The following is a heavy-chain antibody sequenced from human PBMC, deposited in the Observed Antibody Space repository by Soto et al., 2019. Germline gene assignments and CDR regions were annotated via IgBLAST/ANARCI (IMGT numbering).Heavy chain of an antibody. CDR1: GYTFTGQY. CDR2: INPNTGDT. CDR3: ARDPGAFGKIAEV. Sequence: ASVKVSCKASGYTFTGQYLYWVRQARGLVLEWMGWINPNTGDTKYAQRFKGRVTMTRDTSISTAYMDLTGLRSDDTAEYYCARDPGAFGKIAEVWGQGTTVP. J-gene: IGHJ6*02. V-gene: IGHV1-2*02. D-gene: IGHD3-10*01.